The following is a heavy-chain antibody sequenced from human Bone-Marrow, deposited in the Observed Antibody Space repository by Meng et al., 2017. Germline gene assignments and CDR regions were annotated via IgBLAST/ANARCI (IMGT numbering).Heavy chain of an antibody. Sequence: LSLTCAASGFTFSSYAMHWVRQAPGKGLEWVAVISYDGSNKYYADSVKGRFTISRDNSKNTLYLQMNSLRAEDTAVYYCAREMYDSSGYYRYYGMDVWGQGTTVTVSS. CDR2: ISYDGSNK. J-gene: IGHJ6*02. D-gene: IGHD3-22*01. CDR1: GFTFSSYA. CDR3: AREMYDSSGYYRYYGMDV. V-gene: IGHV3-30*01.